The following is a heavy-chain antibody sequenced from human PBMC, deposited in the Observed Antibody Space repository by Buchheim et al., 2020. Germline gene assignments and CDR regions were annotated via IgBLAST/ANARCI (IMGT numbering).Heavy chain of an antibody. CDR1: GASISSNNW. CDR2: IQYSVTT. D-gene: IGHD6-13*01. CDR3: ARVSGSSWFRLPNWFDP. Sequence: QVQLQESGPGLVKPSGTLSLTCAVSGASISSNNWWSWVRQPPGKGLEWIGEIQYSVTTKYNPSLNSRVTLPLDKSKNQFSLRLTSVTAADTAVYYCARVSGSSWFRLPNWFDPWGQGTL. V-gene: IGHV4-4*02. J-gene: IGHJ5*02.